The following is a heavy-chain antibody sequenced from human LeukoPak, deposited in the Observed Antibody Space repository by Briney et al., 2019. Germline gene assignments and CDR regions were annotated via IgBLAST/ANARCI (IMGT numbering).Heavy chain of an antibody. CDR3: ANQIRGYYGSGSRLDY. V-gene: IGHV3-74*01. CDR2: INTDGSST. J-gene: IGHJ4*02. CDR1: GFTFSSYW. D-gene: IGHD3-10*01. Sequence: PGGSLRLSCAASGFTFSSYWMHWVRQAPGKGLVWVSRINTDGSSTTYADSVKGRFTISRDNAKNTLYLQMNSLRAGDTAVYYCANQIRGYYGSGSRLDYWGQGTLVTVSS.